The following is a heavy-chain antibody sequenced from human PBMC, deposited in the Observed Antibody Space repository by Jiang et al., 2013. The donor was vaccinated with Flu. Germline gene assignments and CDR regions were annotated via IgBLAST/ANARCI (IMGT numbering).Heavy chain of an antibody. D-gene: IGHD3-10*01. CDR2: IYYSGST. Sequence: GSGLVKPSETLSLTCTVSGGSISSYYWSWIRQPPGKGLEWIGYIYYSGSTNYNPSLKSRVTISVDTSKNQFSLKLSSVTAADTAVYYCARHRKGGVGDDAFDIWGQGTMVTRSLQ. CDR3: ARHRKGGVGDDAFDI. V-gene: IGHV4-59*08. J-gene: IGHJ3*02. CDR1: GGSISSYY.